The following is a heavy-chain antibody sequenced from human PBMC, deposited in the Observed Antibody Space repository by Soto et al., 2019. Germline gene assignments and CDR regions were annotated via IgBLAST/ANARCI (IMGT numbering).Heavy chain of an antibody. CDR2: IRETGNT. CDR3: AKQQMGVIRALDY. J-gene: IGHJ4*02. D-gene: IGHD1-26*01. V-gene: IGHV3-23*01. Sequence: EVQILQSGGGLEQPGGSLRLSCAASGFTFSNYAMSWIRQAPGKGLEWVSTIRETGNTYYADSVRGRFATARDNPENTLYLQMSSLTAEDTAVYYCAKQQMGVIRALDYWGQGTLVTVSS. CDR1: GFTFSNYA.